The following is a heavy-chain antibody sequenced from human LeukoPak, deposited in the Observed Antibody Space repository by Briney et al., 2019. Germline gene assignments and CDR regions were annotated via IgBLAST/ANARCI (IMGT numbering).Heavy chain of an antibody. V-gene: IGHV3-7*03. CDR1: GFTFSSYS. CDR2: IKQDGSEK. J-gene: IGHJ4*02. Sequence: GGSLRLSCAASGFTFSSYSMNWVRQAPGKGLEWVANIKQDGSEKYYVDSVKGRFTISRDNAKNALYLQMNSLRAEDAAVYYCARRYFEYWGQGTLVTVSS. CDR3: ARRYFEY.